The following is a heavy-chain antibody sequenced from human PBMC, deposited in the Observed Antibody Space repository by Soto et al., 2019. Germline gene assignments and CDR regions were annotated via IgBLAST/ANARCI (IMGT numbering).Heavy chain of an antibody. CDR3: ARDASYYSLWSGYYPSRNGMDV. V-gene: IGHV3-33*01. CDR2: IWYDGSKK. D-gene: IGHD3-3*01. Sequence: QVQVVESGGGVVQHGRSLRLSCAASGFTFSSFGMHWGRQAPGKGLEWVSLIWYDGSKKSYGDSVKGRFTISRDNSRNTVYLQMNSLRADDTAVYYCARDASYYSLWSGYYPSRNGMDVWGQGTTVTVSS. CDR1: GFTFSSFG. J-gene: IGHJ6*02.